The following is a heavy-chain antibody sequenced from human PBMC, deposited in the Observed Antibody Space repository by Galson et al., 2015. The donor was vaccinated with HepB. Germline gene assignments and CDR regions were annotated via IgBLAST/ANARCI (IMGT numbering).Heavy chain of an antibody. CDR3: AKVGDYGDYLGY. Sequence: SLRLSCAASGFTFSCYGMNWVRQAPGKGLEWVSAISTGGGITYYAASVKGRFTISRDNSKNTLYLQMNSLRAGDTAVYYCAKVGDYGDYLGYWGQGTLVTVSS. V-gene: IGHV3-23*01. D-gene: IGHD4-17*01. CDR2: ISTGGGIT. J-gene: IGHJ4*02. CDR1: GFTFSCYG.